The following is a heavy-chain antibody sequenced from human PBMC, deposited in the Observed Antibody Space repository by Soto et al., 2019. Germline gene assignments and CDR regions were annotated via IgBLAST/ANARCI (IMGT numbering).Heavy chain of an antibody. Sequence: SETLCLTCAVSGGSISRGGYSLSWIRQPPGKGLEWIGYIYHSGSTYYNPSLKGRFTISRDNSKNTLYLQMNSLRAEDTAVYYCARDRYYYDSSGYYSGFDPWGQGTLVTVS. V-gene: IGHV4-30-2*01. CDR1: GGSISRGGYS. CDR3: ARDRYYYDSSGYYSGFDP. CDR2: IYHSGST. J-gene: IGHJ5*02. D-gene: IGHD3-22*01.